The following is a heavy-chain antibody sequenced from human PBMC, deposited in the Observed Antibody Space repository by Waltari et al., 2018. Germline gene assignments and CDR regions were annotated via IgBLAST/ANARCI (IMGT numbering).Heavy chain of an antibody. D-gene: IGHD3-22*01. Sequence: QVQLQESGPGLVKPSETLSLTCAVSGYSISSGYYWGWIRQPPGKGLEWIGSIYHSGSTYYNPSLKSRVTISVDMSKNQFSLKLSSVTAADTAVYYCARDDSSGYYAGYWGQGTLVTVSS. J-gene: IGHJ4*02. CDR1: GYSISSGYY. CDR3: ARDDSSGYYAGY. CDR2: IYHSGST. V-gene: IGHV4-38-2*02.